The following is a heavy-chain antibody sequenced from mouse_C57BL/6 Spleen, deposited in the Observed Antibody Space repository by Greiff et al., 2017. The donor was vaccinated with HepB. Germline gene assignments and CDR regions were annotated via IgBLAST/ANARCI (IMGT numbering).Heavy chain of an antibody. Sequence: EVKLVESGGGLVKPGGSLKLSCAASGFTFSSYAMSWVRQTPEKRLEWVATISDGGSYTYYPDNVKGRFTISRDNAKNNLYLQMSHLKSEDTAMYYCARDHGSRGFDYWGQGTTLTVSS. J-gene: IGHJ2*01. CDR2: ISDGGSYT. CDR3: ARDHGSRGFDY. D-gene: IGHD1-1*01. V-gene: IGHV5-4*01. CDR1: GFTFSSYA.